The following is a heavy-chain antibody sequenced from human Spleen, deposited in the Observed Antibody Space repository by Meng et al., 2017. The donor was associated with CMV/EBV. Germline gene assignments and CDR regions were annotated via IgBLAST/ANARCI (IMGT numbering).Heavy chain of an antibody. CDR3: ARGRQELGRYYGMDV. CDR2: IIPMFGTT. D-gene: IGHD4-11*01. CDR1: GDTFSRNA. V-gene: IGHV1-69*13. Sequence: SVQVSCKASGDTFSRNAISWVRQAPGQGLEWMGGIIPMFGTTNYAQKFQGRVTITADESTTTAYMELSSLRSEDTAVYYCARGRQELGRYYGMDVWGQGTAVTVSS. J-gene: IGHJ6*02.